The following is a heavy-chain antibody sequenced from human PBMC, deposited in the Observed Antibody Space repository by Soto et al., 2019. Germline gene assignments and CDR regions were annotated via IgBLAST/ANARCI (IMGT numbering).Heavy chain of an antibody. CDR2: IYHSGST. J-gene: IGHJ6*02. CDR3: ARDLQAVAGTHYYYYGMDV. V-gene: IGHV4-4*02. CDR1: GGSISSSNW. D-gene: IGHD6-19*01. Sequence: PSETLSLTCAVSGGSISSSNWWSWVRQPPGKGLEWIGEIYHSGSTNYNPSLKSRVTISVDKSKNQFSLKLSSVTAADTAVYYCARDLQAVAGTHYYYYGMDVWGQGTTVT.